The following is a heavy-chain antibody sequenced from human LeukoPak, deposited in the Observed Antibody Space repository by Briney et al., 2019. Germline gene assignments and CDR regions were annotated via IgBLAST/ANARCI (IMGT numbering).Heavy chain of an antibody. J-gene: IGHJ6*02. CDR2: IYYSGST. CDR3: ARVSPYYYYYGMDV. D-gene: IGHD3-3*02. V-gene: IGHV4-59*01. Sequence: NSSETLSLTCTVSGGSISSYYWSWIRQPPGKGLEWIGYIYYSGSTNYNPCLKSRVTISVDTSKNQFSLKLSSVTAADTAVYYCARVSPYYYYYGMDVWGQGTTVTVSS. CDR1: GGSISSYY.